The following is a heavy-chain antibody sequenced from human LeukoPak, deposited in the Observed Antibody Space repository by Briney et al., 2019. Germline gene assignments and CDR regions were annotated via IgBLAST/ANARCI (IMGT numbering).Heavy chain of an antibody. CDR1: GYTFTTYP. CDR3: ARATYYDILTGLNY. J-gene: IGHJ4*02. Sequence: GASVKVSCKASGYTFTTYPINWVRQAPGQGLEWMGWISNYNGDTTYAQKFRGRVTMTTDTSTNTAYMELRSLTSDDTAIYYCARATYYDILTGLNYWGQGTLVTVSP. D-gene: IGHD3-9*01. V-gene: IGHV1-18*01. CDR2: ISNYNGDT.